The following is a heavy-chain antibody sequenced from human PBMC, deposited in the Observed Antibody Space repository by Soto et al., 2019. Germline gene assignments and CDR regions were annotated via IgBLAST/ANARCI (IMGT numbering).Heavy chain of an antibody. CDR1: GGSISGDN. V-gene: IGHV4-59*01. J-gene: IGHJ6*02. CDR2: IYNSGIT. CDR3: SSVYRQAAYDMDV. D-gene: IGHD3-16*02. Sequence: SETLPRTCIVSGGSISGDNWSWIRQPRGKALEWIGYIYNSGITNYNPSLKSRVTISVDTSKNQFSLKLSSVTAADTAVYYFSSVYRQAAYDMDVWGQGTTVTVSS.